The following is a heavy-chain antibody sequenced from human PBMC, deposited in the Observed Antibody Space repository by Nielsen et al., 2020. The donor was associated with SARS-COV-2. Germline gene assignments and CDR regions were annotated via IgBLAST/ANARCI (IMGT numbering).Heavy chain of an antibody. CDR2: ISWNSGSI. Sequence: SLKISCAASGFTFDDYAMHWVRQAPGKGLEWVSGISWNSGSIGYADSVKGRFTISRDNAKNSLYLQMNSLRAEDTALYYCAKLPGSGSEFDYWGQGTLVTVSS. CDR3: AKLPGSGSEFDY. CDR1: GFTFDDYA. V-gene: IGHV3-9*01. J-gene: IGHJ4*02. D-gene: IGHD3-10*01.